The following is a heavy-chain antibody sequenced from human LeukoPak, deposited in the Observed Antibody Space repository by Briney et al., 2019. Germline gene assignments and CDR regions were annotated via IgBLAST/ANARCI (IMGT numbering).Heavy chain of an antibody. CDR2: IYYSGST. V-gene: IGHV4-39*01. CDR3: ARRQLAYYYGMDV. J-gene: IGHJ6*02. Sequence: SETLSLTCTVSGGSLSSSSYYWGWLRQPPGRGLEWIGSIYYSGSTYYNPSLKSRVTISVDTSKNQFSLKLSSVTAADTAVYYCARRQLAYYYGMDVWGQGTTVTVSS. CDR1: GGSLSSSSYY. D-gene: IGHD5-18*01.